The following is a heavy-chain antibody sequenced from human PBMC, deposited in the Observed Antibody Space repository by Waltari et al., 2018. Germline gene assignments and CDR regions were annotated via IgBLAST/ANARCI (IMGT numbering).Heavy chain of an antibody. CDR1: GASITDYH. CDR3: ATKDGHF. D-gene: IGHD3-3*02. Sequence: QVQLQESGPGLVKPSDTLSLTCTVSGASITDYHWSWFRQSAGKGLEWIGRMFISGSTDYNPSLQSRISMSLDASKSQFSLRLNSVTAADTAVYYCATKDGHFWGQGVLVTVSS. CDR2: MFISGST. J-gene: IGHJ4*02. V-gene: IGHV4-4*07.